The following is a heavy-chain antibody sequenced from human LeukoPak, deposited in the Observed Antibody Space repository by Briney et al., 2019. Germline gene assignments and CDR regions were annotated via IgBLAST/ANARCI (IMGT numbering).Heavy chain of an antibody. J-gene: IGHJ6*03. D-gene: IGHD3-10*01. CDR1: GGSISSYY. Sequence: SETLSLTCTVSGGSISSYYWSWIRQPAGKGLEWIGRIYTSGSTNYNPSLKSRVTMSVDTSKNQFSLKLSSVTAADTAVYYCARGTVRGAHYYYYYYMDVWGKGTTVTVSS. CDR3: ARGTVRGAHYYYYYYMDV. V-gene: IGHV4-4*07. CDR2: IYTSGST.